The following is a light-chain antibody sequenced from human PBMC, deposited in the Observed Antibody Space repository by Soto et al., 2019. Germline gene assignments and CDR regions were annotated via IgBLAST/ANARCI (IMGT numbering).Light chain of an antibody. CDR1: RSNIGAGYD. CDR3: QSYDSSLSGFYV. CDR2: GNS. Sequence: QSVLTQPPSVSGAPGQRVTISCTGIRSNIGAGYDVHWYQQLPGTAPKLLIYGNSNRPSGVPDRFSGSKSGTSASLAITGLQAEDEADYYCQSYDSSLSGFYVFGTGTKATVL. J-gene: IGLJ1*01. V-gene: IGLV1-40*01.